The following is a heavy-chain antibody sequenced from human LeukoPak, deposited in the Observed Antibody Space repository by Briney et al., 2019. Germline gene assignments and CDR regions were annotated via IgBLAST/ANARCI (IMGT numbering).Heavy chain of an antibody. D-gene: IGHD4-17*01. CDR1: GGSISSYY. CDR2: IYYSGST. V-gene: IGHV4-59*01. CDR3: ARADWTVTVDY. Sequence: PETLSLTCTVSGGSISSYYWSWIRQPPGKGLEWIGYIYYSGSTNYNPSPKSRVTISVDTSKNQFSLKLSSVTAADTAVYYCARADWTVTVDYWGQGTLVTVSS. J-gene: IGHJ4*02.